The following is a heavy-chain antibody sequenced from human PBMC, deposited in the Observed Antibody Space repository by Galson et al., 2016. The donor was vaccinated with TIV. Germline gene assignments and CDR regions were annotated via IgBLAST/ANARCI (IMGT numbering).Heavy chain of an antibody. CDR1: GHTLKELN. D-gene: IGHD3-10*01. CDR3: ATEVRYVQWSNGEFYFGLDV. V-gene: IGHV1-24*01. J-gene: IGHJ6*02. CDR2: FDPEDGQT. Sequence: CKVSGHTLKELNIQWVRQAPGKGLEWMGGFDPEDGQTTYTQKLQGRVTMTEDTSTDTAYMELSSLTSEDTAVYYCATEVRYVQWSNGEFYFGLDVWGQGTTVIVSS.